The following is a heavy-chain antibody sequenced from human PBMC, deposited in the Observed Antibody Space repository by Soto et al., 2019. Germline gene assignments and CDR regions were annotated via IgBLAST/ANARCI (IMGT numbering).Heavy chain of an antibody. D-gene: IGHD5-18*01. CDR2: ISGSGGST. J-gene: IGHJ4*02. V-gene: IGHV3-23*01. CDR3: AKGGYSYGYSSL. Sequence: EVQLLESGGGLVQPGGSLRLSCAASGFTFSSYAMSWVRQAPGKGLEWVSAISGSGGSTYYADSVKGRFTIPRDNSKNTLYRQMNSLRAEDTAVYYCAKGGYSYGYSSLWGQGTLVTVSS. CDR1: GFTFSSYA.